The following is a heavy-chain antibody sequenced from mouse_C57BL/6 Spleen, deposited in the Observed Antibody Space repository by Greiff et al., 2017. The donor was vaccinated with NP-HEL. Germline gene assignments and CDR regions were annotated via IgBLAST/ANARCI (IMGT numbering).Heavy chain of an antibody. CDR3: TRLRDYDGYAMDY. D-gene: IGHD2-4*01. V-gene: IGHV1-15*01. CDR2: IDPETGGT. Sequence: VKLQQSGAELVRPGASVTLSCKASGYTFTDYEMHWVKQTPVHGLEWIGAIDPETGGTAYNQKFKGKAILTADKSSSTAYMELRSLTSEDSAVYYCTRLRDYDGYAMDYWGQGTSVTVSS. J-gene: IGHJ4*01. CDR1: GYTFTDYE.